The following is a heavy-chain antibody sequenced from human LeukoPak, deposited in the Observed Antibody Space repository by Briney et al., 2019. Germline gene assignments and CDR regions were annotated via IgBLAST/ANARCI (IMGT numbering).Heavy chain of an antibody. CDR3: ARSPLDIDAFDI. CDR2: IYYSGST. D-gene: IGHD1-1*01. CDR1: VGTISSYY. J-gene: IGHJ3*02. Sequence: SETVYLTCTVSVGTISSYYCSWIRQPPWKGLEWIGYIYYSGSTNYNPSLKSRVTISVGTSKNQFSLKLSSVTAADTAVYYCARSPLDIDAFDIWGQGTMVTVSS. V-gene: IGHV4-59*01.